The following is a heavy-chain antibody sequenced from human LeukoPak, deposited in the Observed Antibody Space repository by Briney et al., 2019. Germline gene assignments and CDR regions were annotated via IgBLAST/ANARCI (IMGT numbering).Heavy chain of an antibody. D-gene: IGHD3-16*02. CDR1: VYTFTSYD. J-gene: IGHJ4*02. V-gene: IGHV1-8*01. CDR3: ARGNRYYDYIWGSYRPSFFDY. Sequence: RASVKVSCKASVYTFTSYDINWVRQATGQGLEWMGWMNPNSGNTGYAQKFQGRVTMTRNTSISTAYMELSSLRSEDTAVYYCARGNRYYDYIWGSYRPSFFDYWGQGTLVTVSS. CDR2: MNPNSGNT.